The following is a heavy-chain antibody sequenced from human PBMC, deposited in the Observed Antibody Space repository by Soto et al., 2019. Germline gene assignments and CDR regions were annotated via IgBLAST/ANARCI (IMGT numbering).Heavy chain of an antibody. CDR2: IYYSWST. CDR1: GGSISSGGYY. CDR3: ARGRVSSYCGGDCYYNWFDP. J-gene: IGHJ5*02. V-gene: IGHV4-31*03. D-gene: IGHD2-21*02. Sequence: QVQLQESGPGLVKPSQTLSLTCTVSGGSISSGGYYWSWIRQHPGKGLEWIGYIYYSWSTYYNPSLKSRVTISVDTSKNQFSLKLSSVTAADTAVYYCARGRVSSYCGGDCYYNWFDPWGQGTLVTVSS.